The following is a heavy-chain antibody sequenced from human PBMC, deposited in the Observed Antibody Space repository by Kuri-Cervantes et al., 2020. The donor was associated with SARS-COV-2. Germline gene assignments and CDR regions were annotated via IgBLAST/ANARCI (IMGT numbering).Heavy chain of an antibody. CDR1: GFTFRSYA. J-gene: IGHJ4*02. D-gene: IGHD4-17*01. V-gene: IGHV3-23*03. CDR2: IYSGGSST. Sequence: GGSLRLSCAASGFTFRSYAMSWVRQAPGKGLEWVSVIYSGGSSTYYADSVKGRFTISRDNSENTLYLQMNSLRAEDTAVYYCAKDREVHDYGGSFDYWGQGTLVTVSS. CDR3: AKDREVHDYGGSFDY.